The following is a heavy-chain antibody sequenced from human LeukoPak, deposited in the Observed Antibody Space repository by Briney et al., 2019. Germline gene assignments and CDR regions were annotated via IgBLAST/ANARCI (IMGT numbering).Heavy chain of an antibody. Sequence: PSETLSIICSVAGGSISSGGYYWRWIRKHPVNGLERIGYFYYSGSTCYNPSLKSRVTLSVDKSKNQFSLKLSSVTAADTAVYYCARAGVSGGSCHFDYWGQGTLVTVSS. J-gene: IGHJ4*02. CDR3: ARAGVSGGSCHFDY. CDR2: FYYSGST. CDR1: GGSISSGGYY. D-gene: IGHD2-15*01. V-gene: IGHV4-31*03.